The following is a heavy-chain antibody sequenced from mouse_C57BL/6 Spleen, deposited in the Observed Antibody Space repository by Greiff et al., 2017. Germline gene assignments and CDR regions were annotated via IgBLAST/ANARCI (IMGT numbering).Heavy chain of an antibody. CDR3: ARRGIYYDYDWFAY. V-gene: IGHV3-6*01. J-gene: IGHJ3*01. CDR2: ISYDGSN. CDR1: GYSITSGYY. Sequence: EVKVEESGPGLVKPSQSLSLTCSVTGYSITSGYYWNWIRQFPGNKLEWMGYISYDGSNNYNPSLKNRISITRDTSKNQFFLKLNSVTTEDTATYYCARRGIYYDYDWFAYWGQGTLVTVSA. D-gene: IGHD2-4*01.